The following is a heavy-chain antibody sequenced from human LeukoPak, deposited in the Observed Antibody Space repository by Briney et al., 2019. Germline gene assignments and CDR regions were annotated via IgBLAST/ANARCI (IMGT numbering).Heavy chain of an antibody. CDR1: GYTFTGYY. D-gene: IGHD3-3*01. J-gene: IGHJ4*02. CDR3: ARITIFGVVIDC. CDR2: INPNSGGT. Sequence: ASVKVSCKASGYTFTGYYMHWVRQAPGQGLEWMGWINPNSGGTNYAQKFQGRVTMTRDTSISTAYMELSRLRSDDTAVYYCARITIFGVVIDCWGQGTLVTVSS. V-gene: IGHV1-2*02.